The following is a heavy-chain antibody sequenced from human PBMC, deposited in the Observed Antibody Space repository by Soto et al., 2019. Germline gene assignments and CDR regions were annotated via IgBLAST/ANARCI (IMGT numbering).Heavy chain of an antibody. Sequence: EVQLVESGGGLVKPGGSLRLSCAASGFTFSSYSMNWVRQAPGKGLEWVSSISSSSSYIYYADSVKGRFTISRDNAKNSLYLQMNSLRAEDTAVYYCARVMSGQVVPAALFDYWGQGTLVTVSS. V-gene: IGHV3-21*01. CDR3: ARVMSGQVVPAALFDY. CDR2: ISSSSSYI. D-gene: IGHD2-2*01. J-gene: IGHJ4*02. CDR1: GFTFSSYS.